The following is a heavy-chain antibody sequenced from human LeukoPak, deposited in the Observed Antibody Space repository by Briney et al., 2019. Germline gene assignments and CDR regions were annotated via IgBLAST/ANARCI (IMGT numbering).Heavy chain of an antibody. V-gene: IGHV4-59*12. J-gene: IGHJ5*02. CDR2: IYYSGST. CDR1: GGSISSYY. Sequence: SETLSLTCTVSGGSISSYYWSWIRQPPWKGLEWIGYIYYSGSTNYNPSLKSRVTISVDTSKNQFSLKLSSVTAADTAVYYCARRSRALMWFDPWGQGTLVTVSS. CDR3: ARRSRALMWFDP.